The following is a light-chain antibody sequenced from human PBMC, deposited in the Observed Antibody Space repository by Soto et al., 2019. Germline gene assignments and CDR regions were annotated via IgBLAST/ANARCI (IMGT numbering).Light chain of an antibody. J-gene: IGKJ2*01. V-gene: IGKV1-39*01. CDR2: AAS. CDR3: QQTFTTPYT. CDR1: QDSSNY. Sequence: DTQMTQSPSSLSASVGDRVTITCRASQDSSNYLNWYQQKPGKAPRLLLYAASTLQTGVPSRFSGSGSGTEFILTISNLQPEDFATYYCQQTFTTPYTFGQGTKLEVK.